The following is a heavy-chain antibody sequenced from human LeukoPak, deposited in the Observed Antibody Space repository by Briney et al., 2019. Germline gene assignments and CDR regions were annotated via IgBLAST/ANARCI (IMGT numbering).Heavy chain of an antibody. CDR3: AKDLKQWLGKREALDY. D-gene: IGHD6-19*01. Sequence: GGSLRLSCAASGFTFSSYAMHWVRQAPGKGLEWVAVISYDGSNKYYADSVKGRFTISRDNSKNTLYLQMNSLRAEDTAVYYCAKDLKQWLGKREALDYWGQGTLVTVSS. CDR1: GFTFSSYA. J-gene: IGHJ4*02. CDR2: ISYDGSNK. V-gene: IGHV3-30-3*01.